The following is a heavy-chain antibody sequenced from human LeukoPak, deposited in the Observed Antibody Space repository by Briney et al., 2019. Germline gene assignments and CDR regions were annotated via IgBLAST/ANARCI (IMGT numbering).Heavy chain of an antibody. CDR3: VREGYYDSVSSPTFYFDY. V-gene: IGHV3-30*14. Sequence: GSLRLSCAASGFDFHNYVIHWVRQAPGKGLEWVAVISHDVNIKYHADSVKGRFTISRDSSSKMVYLQMNSLRTEDTAVYYCVREGYYDSVSSPTFYFDYWGQGTLVTVSS. CDR1: GFDFHNYV. CDR2: ISHDVNIK. D-gene: IGHD3-10*01. J-gene: IGHJ4*02.